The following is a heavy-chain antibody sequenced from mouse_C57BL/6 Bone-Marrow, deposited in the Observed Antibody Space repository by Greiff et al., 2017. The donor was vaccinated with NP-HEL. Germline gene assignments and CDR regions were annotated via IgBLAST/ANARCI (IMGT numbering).Heavy chain of an antibody. V-gene: IGHV1-61*01. CDR1: GYTFTSYW. J-gene: IGHJ1*03. Sequence: QVQLQQPGAELVRPGSSVKLSCKASGYTFTSYWMDWVKQRPGQGLEWIGNIYPSDSETHYNQKFKDKATLTVDKSSSTAYMQLSSLTSEDSAVYYCASFYYYGSSYYWYFDVWGTGTTVTVSS. CDR2: IYPSDSET. D-gene: IGHD1-1*01. CDR3: ASFYYYGSSYYWYFDV.